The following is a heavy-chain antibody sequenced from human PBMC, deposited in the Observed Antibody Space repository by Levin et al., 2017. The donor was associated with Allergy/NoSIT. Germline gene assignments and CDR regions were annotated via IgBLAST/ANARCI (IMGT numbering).Heavy chain of an antibody. CDR1: GFTFSTYS. V-gene: IGHV3-21*01. CDR2: ISDSSTYI. J-gene: IGHJ4*02. D-gene: IGHD3-10*01. Sequence: GGSLRLSCAASGFTFSTYSMNWVRQAPGKGLEWVSSISDSSTYIYYADSVKGRFTISRDNAKNSLYLQMDSLRAEDTAVDYCARDSEPASSYGSGTYAFSDYWGQGILVTVSS. CDR3: ARDSEPASSYGSGTYAFSDY.